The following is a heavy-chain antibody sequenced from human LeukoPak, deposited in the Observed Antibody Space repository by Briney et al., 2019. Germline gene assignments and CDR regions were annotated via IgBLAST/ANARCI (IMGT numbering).Heavy chain of an antibody. CDR3: AQVTWVRDVTGYY. CDR1: GFTFTNND. Sequence: GASLRLSCAASGFTFTNNDMSWVRQAPGKGLEWVSGISVAADTTFYANSVRGRFTISRDNSRNTLYLQMNSLRAEDTAVYYCAQVTWVRDVTGYYWGQGILVTVSS. CDR2: ISVAADTT. D-gene: IGHD3-16*01. V-gene: IGHV3-23*01. J-gene: IGHJ4*02.